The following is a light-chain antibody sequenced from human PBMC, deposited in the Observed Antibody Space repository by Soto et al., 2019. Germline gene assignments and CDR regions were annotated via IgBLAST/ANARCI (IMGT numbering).Light chain of an antibody. V-gene: IGLV2-23*01. CDR3: LSYAGSRV. CDR1: SSDVGSYNY. J-gene: IGLJ2*01. Sequence: QSALTQPPSVSGSPGQSITISCTGTSSDVGSYNYISWYQQHPGKAPKLMIYEGSKRPSGVSIRFSGSKSGNTASLTISGLQDEDDAYYCCLSYAGSRVFGGGTKLTVL. CDR2: EGS.